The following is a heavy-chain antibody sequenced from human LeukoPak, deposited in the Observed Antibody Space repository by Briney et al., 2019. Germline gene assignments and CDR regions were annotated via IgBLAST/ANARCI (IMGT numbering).Heavy chain of an antibody. V-gene: IGHV4-61*02. Sequence: SQTLSLTCTVSGGSISSGSYYWSWIRQPAGKGLEWIGRIYTSGSTNYNPSLKSRVTISVDTSKNQFSLKLSSVTAADTAVYYCARDERGSGTLGPWGQGTLVTVSS. CDR3: ARDERGSGTLGP. J-gene: IGHJ5*02. CDR1: GGSISSGSYY. CDR2: IYTSGST. D-gene: IGHD2-15*01.